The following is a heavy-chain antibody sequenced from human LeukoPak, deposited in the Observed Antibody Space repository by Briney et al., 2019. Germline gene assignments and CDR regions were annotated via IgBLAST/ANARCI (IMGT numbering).Heavy chain of an antibody. CDR3: ARYGGWYQLLWWFDP. Sequence: ASVKVSCKASGYTITGYYMHWVRQAPGRGLEWMGWINSNSGATKYAQKFQGRVTMTRDTSISTAYMEVSRLRFDDTAVYYFARYGGWYQLLWWFDPWGQGTLVTVSS. V-gene: IGHV1-2*02. CDR1: GYTITGYY. D-gene: IGHD2-2*01. J-gene: IGHJ5*02. CDR2: INSNSGAT.